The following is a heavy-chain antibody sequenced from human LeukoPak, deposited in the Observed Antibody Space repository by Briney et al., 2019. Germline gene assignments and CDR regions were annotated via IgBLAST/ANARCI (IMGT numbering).Heavy chain of an antibody. Sequence: ASVKVSCKASGGTFSNYAISWVRQAPGQGLEWMGGIIPIFGTANYAQKFQGRVTITADESTSTAYMELSSLRSEDTAVYYCARDSNPYYYDSSGYYEVDYWGQGTLVTVSS. CDR3: ARDSNPYYYDSSGYYEVDY. V-gene: IGHV1-69*13. CDR2: IIPIFGTA. J-gene: IGHJ4*02. D-gene: IGHD3-22*01. CDR1: GGTFSNYA.